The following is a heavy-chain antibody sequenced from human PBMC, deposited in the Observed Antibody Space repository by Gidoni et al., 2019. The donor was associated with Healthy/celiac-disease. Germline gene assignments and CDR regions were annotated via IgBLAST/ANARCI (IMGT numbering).Heavy chain of an antibody. V-gene: IGHV3-48*03. CDR1: GFTFSSYE. J-gene: IGHJ4*02. CDR2: ISSSGSTI. Sequence: EVQLVESGGGLVQPGGSLRLSCAASGFTFSSYEMTWVRQAPGKGLEWVSYISSSGSTIYYADSVKGRFTISRDNAKNSLYLQMNSLRAEDTAVYYCARDALVEKYYYDSSGYYSGFDYWGQGTLVTVSS. D-gene: IGHD3-22*01. CDR3: ARDALVEKYYYDSSGYYSGFDY.